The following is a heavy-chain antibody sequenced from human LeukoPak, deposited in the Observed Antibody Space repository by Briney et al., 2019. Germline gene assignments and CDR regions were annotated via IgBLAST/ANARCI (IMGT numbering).Heavy chain of an antibody. D-gene: IGHD3-22*01. CDR3: AKDLSAYYYDSSGYSGMGY. CDR2: IWYDGSNK. CDR1: GFTFSSYG. V-gene: IGHV3-33*06. J-gene: IGHJ4*02. Sequence: GGSLRLSCAASGFTFSSYGMHWVRQAPGKGLEWVAVIWYDGSNKYYADSVKGRFTISRDNSKNTLYLQMNSLRAEDTAVYYCAKDLSAYYYDSSGYSGMGYWGQGTLDTVSS.